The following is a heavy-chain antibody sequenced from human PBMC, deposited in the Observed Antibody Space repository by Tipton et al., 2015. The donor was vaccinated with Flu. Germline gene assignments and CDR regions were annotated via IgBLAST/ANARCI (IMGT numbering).Heavy chain of an antibody. J-gene: IGHJ4*02. Sequence: TLSLTCTVSGGSMSSFYWTWIRQHAGKGLEWIGRMYVSGSTKYNPSLKSRVTMSVDTSKNQFSLKLISVTAADTAVYYCARGSGSGTDVTFYFWGQGTLVTVSS. V-gene: IGHV4-4*07. D-gene: IGHD3-10*01. CDR1: GGSMSSFY. CDR2: MYVSGST. CDR3: ARGSGSGTDVTFYF.